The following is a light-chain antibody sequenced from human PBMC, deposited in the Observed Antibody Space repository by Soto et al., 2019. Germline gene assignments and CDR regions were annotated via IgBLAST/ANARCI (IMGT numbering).Light chain of an antibody. CDR1: QSVSSSS. J-gene: IGKJ1*01. V-gene: IGKV3-20*01. Sequence: EIVLTQSPGTLSLSPGERAALSCRASQSVSSSSLAWYQQKPGQAPRLLVYGASSRATGVPYRFSGSGSGTAFTLIISSLRPEDFALYFCQQYGSSPQTFGQGTKVESK. CDR2: GAS. CDR3: QQYGSSPQT.